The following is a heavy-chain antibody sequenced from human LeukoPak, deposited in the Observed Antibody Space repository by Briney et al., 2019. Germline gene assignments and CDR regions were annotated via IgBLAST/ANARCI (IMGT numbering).Heavy chain of an antibody. D-gene: IGHD4-17*01. V-gene: IGHV3-7*05. CDR1: GFTFSSFW. CDR3: ARGMTTGD. J-gene: IGHJ4*02. CDR2: IKHDGSEK. Sequence: GGSLRLSCAASGFTFSSFWMNWVRQAPGKGLEWVANIKHDGSEKYYVDSVKGRFTISRDNAKSSLFLQMNSLRVEDTAVYYCARGMTTGDWGQGTLVTVSS.